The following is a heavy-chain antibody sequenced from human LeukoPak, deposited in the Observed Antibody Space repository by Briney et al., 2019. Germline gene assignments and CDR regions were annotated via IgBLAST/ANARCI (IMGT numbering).Heavy chain of an antibody. Sequence: SETLSLTCTVSGGSISSYYWSWIRQPAGKGLEWIGRIYTSGSTNYNPSLKSRVTMSVDTSKNQFSLKLSSVTAADTAVYYSARGNLITIFGVVTRGLNWFDPWGQGTLVTVSS. CDR1: GGSISSYY. D-gene: IGHD3-3*01. J-gene: IGHJ5*02. V-gene: IGHV4-4*07. CDR2: IYTSGST. CDR3: ARGNLITIFGVVTRGLNWFDP.